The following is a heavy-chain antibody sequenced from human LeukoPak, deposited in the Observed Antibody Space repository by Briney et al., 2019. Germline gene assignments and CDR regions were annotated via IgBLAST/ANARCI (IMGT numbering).Heavy chain of an antibody. D-gene: IGHD6-19*01. CDR1: GASFSSYY. CDR2: VFYSGIT. Sequence: PSETLSLTCSVSGASFSSYYWNWIRQPPGKGLEWIGFVFYSGITNYNPSLKSRVTMSIDTSKNQFSLKLTSVTAADTATYYCARETSLAGFASGLGFNYWGQGILVTVSS. J-gene: IGHJ4*02. V-gene: IGHV4-59*01. CDR3: ARETSLAGFASGLGFNY.